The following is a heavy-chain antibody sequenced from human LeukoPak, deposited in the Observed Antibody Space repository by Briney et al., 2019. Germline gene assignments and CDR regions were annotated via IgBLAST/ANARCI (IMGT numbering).Heavy chain of an antibody. CDR1: GYTFTGYY. CDR2: INPNSGGT. J-gene: IGHJ3*02. CDR3: ASFFYYDSSGYFDDAFDI. V-gene: IGHV1-2*02. Sequence: ASVKVSCKASGYTFTGYYMHWVRQAPGQGVEWMGWINPNSGGTNYAQKFQGRVTMTRDTSISTAYMELSRLRSDDTAVYYCASFFYYDSSGYFDDAFDIWGQGTMVTVSS. D-gene: IGHD3-22*01.